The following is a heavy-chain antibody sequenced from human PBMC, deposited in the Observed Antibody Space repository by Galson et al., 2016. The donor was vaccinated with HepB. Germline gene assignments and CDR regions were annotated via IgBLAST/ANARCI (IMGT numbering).Heavy chain of an antibody. CDR1: GYIFTRNG. V-gene: IGHV1-18*01. Sequence: SVKVSCKASGYIFTRNGISWLRQAPGQGLEWLGWISTTSGSTNYAQKVQDRITMTTDPSTRTVYMELRSLTSDDTAVYYCARDANWNLDYWGQGTLVTVSS. CDR2: ISTTSGST. J-gene: IGHJ4*02. D-gene: IGHD1-1*01. CDR3: ARDANWNLDY.